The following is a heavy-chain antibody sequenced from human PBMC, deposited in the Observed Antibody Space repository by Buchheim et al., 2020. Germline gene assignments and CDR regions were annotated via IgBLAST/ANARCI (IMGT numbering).Heavy chain of an antibody. CDR3: TREISTGYAVGDS. V-gene: IGHV3-74*01. CDR1: GFTFSDYW. CDR2: INTDETSA. Sequence: EVQLVESGGGLVQPGGSLRLSCAASGFTFSDYWMNWVRQAPGKGLVWVSRINTDETSATYADSVRGRFTISRDNAKSTLYFQMNSLSGEDTGIYYCTREISTGYAVGDSWGQGTL. D-gene: IGHD5-12*01. J-gene: IGHJ4*02.